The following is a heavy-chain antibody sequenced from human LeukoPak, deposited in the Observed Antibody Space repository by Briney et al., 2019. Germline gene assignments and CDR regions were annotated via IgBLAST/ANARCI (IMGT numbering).Heavy chain of an antibody. V-gene: IGHV3-53*01. J-gene: IGHJ4*02. CDR1: Y. CDR2: IYSGGST. CDR3: ARPYYYGSGSYYDY. D-gene: IGHD3-10*01. Sequence: YXSWVRQAPGKGLEWVSVIYSGGSTYYADSVKGRFTISRDNSKNTLYLQMNSLRAEDTAVYYCARPYYYGSGSYYDYWGQGTLVTVSS.